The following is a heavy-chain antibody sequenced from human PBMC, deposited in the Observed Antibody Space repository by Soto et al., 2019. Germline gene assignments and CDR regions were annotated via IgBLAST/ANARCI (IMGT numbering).Heavy chain of an antibody. D-gene: IGHD6-19*01. CDR2: IIPIFGTA. J-gene: IGHJ5*02. V-gene: IGHV1-69*13. CDR3: AREGQSSGWLVVNWFDP. Sequence: ASVQVSCKASGGTFSSYAISWVRQAPGQGLEWMGGIIPIFGTANYAQKFQGRVTITADESTSTAYMELSSLRSEDTAVYYCAREGQSSGWLVVNWFDPWGQGTLVTVSS. CDR1: GGTFSSYA.